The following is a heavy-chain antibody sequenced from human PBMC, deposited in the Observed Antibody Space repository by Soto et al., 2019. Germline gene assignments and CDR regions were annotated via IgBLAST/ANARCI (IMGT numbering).Heavy chain of an antibody. CDR2: ISNDGSKK. CDR1: GFAFTNYG. J-gene: IGHJ4*02. D-gene: IGHD3-16*01. V-gene: IGHV3-30*03. CDR3: ARDVAMPRGFGLGY. Sequence: QVQVVESGGNIVQPGTSLRLSCAASGFAFTNYGIHWVRQAPGKGLEWVAHISNDGSKKFYADSVKGRFTISRDISENTVYLQMTSLRPDDTAVLYCARDVAMPRGFGLGYLGQGTLVTVSS.